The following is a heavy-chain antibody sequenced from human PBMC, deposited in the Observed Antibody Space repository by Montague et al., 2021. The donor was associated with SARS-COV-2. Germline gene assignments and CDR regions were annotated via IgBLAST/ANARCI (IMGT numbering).Heavy chain of an antibody. CDR3: ARHGYTKVWSGMDV. CDR1: GGSISSSTYY. V-gene: IGHV4-39*01. D-gene: IGHD6-13*01. J-gene: IGHJ6*02. CDR2: IHHSGST. Sequence: SETRSLTCTVSGGSISSSTYYWGWIRQPPGKGLEWIGSIHHSGSTYYNPSLETRVTISVDTSKNQFSLKLSSVTAADTAVFCCARHGYTKVWSGMDVWGQGITVTVSS.